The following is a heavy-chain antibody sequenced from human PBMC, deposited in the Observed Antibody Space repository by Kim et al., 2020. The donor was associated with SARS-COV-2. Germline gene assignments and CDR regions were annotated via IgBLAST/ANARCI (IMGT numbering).Heavy chain of an antibody. Sequence: KGRFTISRDNSKNTLYLQMNSLRAEDTAVYYCAKEASTIFGVVRWYGMDVWGQGTTVTVSS. V-gene: IGHV3-30*02. J-gene: IGHJ6*02. CDR3: AKEASTIFGVVRWYGMDV. D-gene: IGHD3-3*01.